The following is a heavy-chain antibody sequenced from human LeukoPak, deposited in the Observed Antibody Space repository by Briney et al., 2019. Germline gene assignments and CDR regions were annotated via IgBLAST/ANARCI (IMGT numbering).Heavy chain of an antibody. V-gene: IGHV3-53*01. CDR1: GLTVSRNY. CDR3: ARVGGH. D-gene: IGHD3-10*01. J-gene: IGHJ4*02. CDR2: TYSGGST. Sequence: GGSLRLSCAASGLTVSRNYMSWVRQAPGKGLESVSVTYSGGSTYYAESVRGRFTISRDNSKNTLYLQMNSLRVEDTAVYYCARVGGHWGQGTLVTVSS.